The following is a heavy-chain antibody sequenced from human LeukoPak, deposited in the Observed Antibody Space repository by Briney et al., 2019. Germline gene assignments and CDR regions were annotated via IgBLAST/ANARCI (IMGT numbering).Heavy chain of an antibody. CDR3: AREGDRHLTFDY. CDR2: TAYEGGEK. J-gene: IGHJ4*02. V-gene: IGHV3-30*01. D-gene: IGHD3-16*01. CDR1: GSTFSGHL. Sequence: VRSLRLSCAASGSTFSGHLLHWVRQAPGKGLEWVAGTAYEGGEKYYADSVSGRFTISRDNSDNTVYLQMNGLRLEDTAVYFCAREGDRHLTFDYWGRGTLVTVSS.